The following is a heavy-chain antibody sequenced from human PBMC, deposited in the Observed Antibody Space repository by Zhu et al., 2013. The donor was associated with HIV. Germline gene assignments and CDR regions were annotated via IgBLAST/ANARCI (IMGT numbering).Heavy chain of an antibody. CDR2: IYHSGST. CDR1: GGSISSGGYS. J-gene: IGHJ4*02. CDR3: ARVAAMVRGHNDYFDY. D-gene: IGHD3-10*01. Sequence: QVQLQESGSGLVKPSQTLSLTCAVSGGSISSGGYSWSWIRQPPGKGLEWIGYIYHSGSTYYNPSLKSRVTISVDRSKNQFSLKLSSVTAADTAVYYCARVAAMVRGHNDYFDYWGQGTLVTVSS. V-gene: IGHV4-30-2*01.